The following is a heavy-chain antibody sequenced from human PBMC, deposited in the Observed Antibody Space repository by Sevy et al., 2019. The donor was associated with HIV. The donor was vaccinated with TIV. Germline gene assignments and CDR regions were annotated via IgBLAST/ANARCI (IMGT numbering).Heavy chain of an antibody. CDR1: GFTFSDYY. Sequence: GGSLRLSCAASGFTFSDYYMNWVRQAPGKGLEWVSSISSRSSYIHYADSVRGRFTISRDNAKNSLYLQMNSLRVDDTAVYFCARDGGCSSTSCLIYFDSWGQGALVTVSS. CDR3: ARDGGCSSTSCLIYFDS. CDR2: ISSRSSYI. V-gene: IGHV3-21*01. D-gene: IGHD2-2*01. J-gene: IGHJ4*02.